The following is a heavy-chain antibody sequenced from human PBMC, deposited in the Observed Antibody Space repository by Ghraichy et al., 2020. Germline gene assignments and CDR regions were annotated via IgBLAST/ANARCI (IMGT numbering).Heavy chain of an antibody. Sequence: GGSLRLSCAASGFTFSSYAMSWVRQAPGKGLEWVSAISGSGGSTYCADSVKGRFTISRDNSKNTLYLQMNSLRAEDTAVYYCAKVHDSSGYYYFDYWGQGTLVTVSS. D-gene: IGHD3-22*01. V-gene: IGHV3-23*01. CDR2: ISGSGGST. CDR3: AKVHDSSGYYYFDY. CDR1: GFTFSSYA. J-gene: IGHJ4*02.